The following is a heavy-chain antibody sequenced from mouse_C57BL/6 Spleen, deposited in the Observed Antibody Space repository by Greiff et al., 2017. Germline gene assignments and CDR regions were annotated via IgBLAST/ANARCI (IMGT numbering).Heavy chain of an antibody. D-gene: IGHD1-1*01. J-gene: IGHJ4*01. CDR2: IDPSDSYT. CDR3: ARHPAYYYGLMDY. V-gene: IGHV1-59*01. CDR1: GYTFTSYW. Sequence: QVQLKQPGAELVRPGTSVKLSCKASGYTFTSYWMHWVKQRPGQGLEWIGVIDPSDSYTNYNQKFKGKATLTVDTSSSTAYMQLSSLTSEDSAVYYCARHPAYYYGLMDYWGQGTSVTVSS.